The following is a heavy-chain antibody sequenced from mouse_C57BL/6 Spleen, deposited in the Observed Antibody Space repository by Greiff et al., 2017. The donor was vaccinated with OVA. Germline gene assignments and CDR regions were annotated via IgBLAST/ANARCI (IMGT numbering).Heavy chain of an antibody. CDR1: GYTFTSYW. Sequence: QVQLQQPGAELVKPGASVKLSCKASGYTFTSYWMQWVKQRPGQGLEWIGEIDPSDSYTNYNQKFKGKATLTVDTSSSTAYMQLSSLTSEDAAVYYCARRRGVHYFDYWGQGTTLTVSS. J-gene: IGHJ2*01. D-gene: IGHD2-14*01. V-gene: IGHV1-50*01. CDR2: IDPSDSYT. CDR3: ARRRGVHYFDY.